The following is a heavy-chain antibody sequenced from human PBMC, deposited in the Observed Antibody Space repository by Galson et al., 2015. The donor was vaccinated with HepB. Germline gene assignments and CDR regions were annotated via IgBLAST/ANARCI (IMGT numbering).Heavy chain of an antibody. D-gene: IGHD3-22*01. Sequence: SLRLSCAASGFTSGNFWMTWVRQAPGKGLEWVANINRDGSERDYVDSVKGRFTISRDSAKNSEYLQMNSLRAEDTALYFCAQYYYDSSGYYRGYWGQGTLVTVSS. V-gene: IGHV3-7*01. CDR2: INRDGSER. CDR3: AQYYYDSSGYYRGY. J-gene: IGHJ4*02. CDR1: GFTSGNFW.